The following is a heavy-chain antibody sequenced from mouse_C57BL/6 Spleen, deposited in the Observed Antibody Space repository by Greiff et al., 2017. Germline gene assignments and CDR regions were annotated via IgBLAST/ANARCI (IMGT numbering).Heavy chain of an antibody. V-gene: IGHV1-54*01. CDR2: INPGSGGT. CDR3: ARNHYYAMDY. Sequence: QVQLQQSGAELVRPGTSVKVSCKASGYAFTNYLIEWVKQRPGQGLEWIGVINPGSGGTNYDEKFKGKATLTADKSSSTAYMQLSRLTSEDSAVYYCARNHYYAMDYWGQGTSVTVSS. J-gene: IGHJ4*01. CDR1: GYAFTNYL.